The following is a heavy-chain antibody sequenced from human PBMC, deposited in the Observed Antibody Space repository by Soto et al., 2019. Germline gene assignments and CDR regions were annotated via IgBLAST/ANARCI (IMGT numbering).Heavy chain of an antibody. D-gene: IGHD3-10*01. CDR1: GYTFTDYF. CDR2: INPNSGDT. V-gene: IGHV1-2*02. CDR3: ARAPGVRGVPSYGMGV. Sequence: ASVKVSCKASGYTFTDYFIHWVRQAPGQGLEWMGWINPNSGDTNYAPKFQGRVTRTTDTSISTAYMGLSSLRSDDTAIYYCARAPGVRGVPSYGMGVWGQGTTVTVSS. J-gene: IGHJ6*02.